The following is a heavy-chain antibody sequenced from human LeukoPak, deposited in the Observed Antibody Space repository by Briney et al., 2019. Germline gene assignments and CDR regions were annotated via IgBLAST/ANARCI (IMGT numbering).Heavy chain of an antibody. V-gene: IGHV3-15*07. J-gene: IGHJ6*02. CDR2: IKSKTDGGTT. CDR1: GFTFSNAW. CDR3: TTDSGPTTVTTFYYYYGMDV. D-gene: IGHD4-17*01. Sequence: GGSLRLSCAAPGFTFSNAWMNWVRQAPGKGLEWVGRIKSKTDGGTTDYAAPVKGRFTISRDDSKNTLYLQMNSLKTEDTAVYYCTTDSGPTTVTTFYYYYGMDVWGQGTTVTVSS.